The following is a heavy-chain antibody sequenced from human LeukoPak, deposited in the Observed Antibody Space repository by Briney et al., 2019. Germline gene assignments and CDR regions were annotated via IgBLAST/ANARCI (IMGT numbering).Heavy chain of an antibody. CDR1: GGSISSYY. V-gene: IGHV4-59*12. CDR3: ARAKYGGNLCEI. D-gene: IGHD4/OR15-4a*01. Sequence: SETLSLTCTVSGGSISSYYWSWIQQPPGKGLEWIGYIYYSGSTNYNPSLKSRVTISLDTSKNHFSLNLNSVTAADTAVYYCARAKYGGNLCEIWGQGTKVTVSS. J-gene: IGHJ3*02. CDR2: IYYSGST.